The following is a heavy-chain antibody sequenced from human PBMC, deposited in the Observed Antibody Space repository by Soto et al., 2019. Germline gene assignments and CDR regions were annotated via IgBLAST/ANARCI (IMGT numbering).Heavy chain of an antibody. CDR1: GFSLSTNGVG. J-gene: IGHJ4*02. V-gene: IGHV2-5*02. CDR3: AHRRVGYGDPDYYFEY. CDR2: IYWDNDE. D-gene: IGHD4-17*01. Sequence: QITLKASGPTLVKPTQTLTLTCTFSGFSLSTNGVGVGWIRQPPGKALEWLALIYWDNDERDSPSLKSRLIITMDTFKNQVVLTMTNTDPVDTATYYFAHRRVGYGDPDYYFEYWGQGILVTVSS.